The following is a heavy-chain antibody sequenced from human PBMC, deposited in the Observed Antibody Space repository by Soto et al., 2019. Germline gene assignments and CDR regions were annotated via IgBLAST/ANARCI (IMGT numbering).Heavy chain of an antibody. D-gene: IGHD4-17*01. J-gene: IGHJ4*02. Sequence: QVQLVESGGGVVQPGRSLRLSCAASGFTFINYAMHWVRQAPGKGLGWVAVISYDGSNKYYADSVKGRFTIPRDNSKNAMYLKMNSVNAEDTAVYHCARDQVKGTMTILWGQGTLVTVSS. CDR1: GFTFINYA. V-gene: IGHV3-30-3*01. CDR3: ARDQVKGTMTIL. CDR2: ISYDGSNK.